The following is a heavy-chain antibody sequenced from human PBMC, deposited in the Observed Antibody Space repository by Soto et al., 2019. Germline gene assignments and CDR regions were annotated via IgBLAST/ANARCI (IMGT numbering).Heavy chain of an antibody. CDR1: GGSLSPGDHY. CDR2: IYYSGST. J-gene: IGHJ4*02. Sequence: SETLSLTCTVSGGSLSPGDHYVSWIRQPPGKGLEWIGYIYYSGSTYYNPSLKSRVTISVDTSRNQFSLKLTSVTAADTAGYYCARDKITGLFDYWGQGTLVTSPQ. V-gene: IGHV4-30-4*01. D-gene: IGHD2-8*02. CDR3: ARDKITGLFDY.